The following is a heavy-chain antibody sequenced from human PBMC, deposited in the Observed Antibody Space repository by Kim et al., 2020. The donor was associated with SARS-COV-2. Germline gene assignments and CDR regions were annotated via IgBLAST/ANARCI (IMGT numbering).Heavy chain of an antibody. J-gene: IGHJ4*02. Sequence: YSADAVKGRFTISRENSKITQYLQVDCLRAEETAVYYCAKDLSIYATGDYWGQGTLVTVSS. CDR3: AKDLSIYATGDY. D-gene: IGHD3-16*01. V-gene: IGHV3-23*01.